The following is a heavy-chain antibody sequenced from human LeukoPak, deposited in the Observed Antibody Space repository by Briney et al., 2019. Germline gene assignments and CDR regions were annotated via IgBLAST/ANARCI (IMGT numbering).Heavy chain of an antibody. V-gene: IGHV3-21*01. CDR2: ISSSSRDI. CDR3: VREAAATLFDY. D-gene: IGHD1-26*01. J-gene: IGHJ4*02. CDR1: GFTFSSYT. Sequence: KAGGSLRLSCAASGFTFSSYTMNWVRQAPGKGLEWVAAISSSSRDIFYADSVKGRFSISRDNTQNSLSLQMSSLKAEDTAVYYCVREAAATLFDYWGQGTLVTVS.